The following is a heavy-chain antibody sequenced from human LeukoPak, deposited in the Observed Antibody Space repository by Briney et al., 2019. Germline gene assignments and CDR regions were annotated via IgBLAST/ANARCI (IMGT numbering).Heavy chain of an antibody. Sequence: PSETLSLTCSVSGGSISTYYWSWIRQPPGKGLEWIGYVYYSGVTNYSPSLRSRVTISEDTSKKQFSLKLTSVTAADTAVYYCARDVPMTTRAFDIWGQGTMVTVSS. CDR1: GGSISTYY. D-gene: IGHD1-1*01. J-gene: IGHJ3*02. V-gene: IGHV4-59*13. CDR2: VYYSGVT. CDR3: ARDVPMTTRAFDI.